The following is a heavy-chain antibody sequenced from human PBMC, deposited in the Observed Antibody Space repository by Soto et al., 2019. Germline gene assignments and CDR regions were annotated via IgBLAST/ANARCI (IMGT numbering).Heavy chain of an antibody. CDR2: IIPIFGTA. CDR3: AREGGYYDSSGYAH. CDR1: GGTFSSDA. D-gene: IGHD3-22*01. Sequence: QVQLVQSGAQVKKPGSSVKVSCKASGGTFSSDAISWVRQAPGQGLEWMGGIIPIFGTANYAQKFQGRVTITADESTSTAYMELSSLRSEDTALYYCAREGGYYDSSGYAHWGQGTLVTVSS. J-gene: IGHJ4*02. V-gene: IGHV1-69*01.